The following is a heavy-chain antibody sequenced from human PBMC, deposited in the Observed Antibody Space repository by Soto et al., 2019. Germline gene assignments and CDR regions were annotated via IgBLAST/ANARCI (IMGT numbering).Heavy chain of an antibody. V-gene: IGHV3-30*04. J-gene: IGHJ6*03. CDR3: ARDPSRDYYYYYMDV. CDR1: GFNFSSYA. CDR2: ISYDGSNK. Sequence: GGSLRLSCAASGFNFSSYAMHWVRQAPGKGLEWVAVISYDGSNKYYADSVKGRFTISRDNSKNTLYLQMNSLRAEDTAVYYCARDPSRDYYYYYMDVWGKGTTVTVSS.